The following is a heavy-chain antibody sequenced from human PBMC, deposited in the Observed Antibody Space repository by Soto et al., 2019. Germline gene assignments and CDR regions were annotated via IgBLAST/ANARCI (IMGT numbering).Heavy chain of an antibody. CDR2: ISAYNGNT. J-gene: IGHJ4*02. CDR3: ARDNYGAIDY. D-gene: IGHD4-17*01. CDR1: GYIFITYN. Sequence: QVHLVQSGAEVKKPGASVKVSCKASGYIFITYNISWVRQAPGQGLEWMGCISAYNGNTNYAQKLQGRVTMTTDTSTTTAYIELRSLKSDDTAVYYCARDNYGAIDYWGQGTLVTVSS. V-gene: IGHV1-18*01.